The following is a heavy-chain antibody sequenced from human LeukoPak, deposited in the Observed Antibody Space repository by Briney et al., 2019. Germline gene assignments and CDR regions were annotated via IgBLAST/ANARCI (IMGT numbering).Heavy chain of an antibody. CDR2: INNDGSST. CDR3: ARDSFVTISGGWNWFDP. D-gene: IGHD3-3*01. Sequence: PGGSLRPSCAASGFTFSSFWMHWVRQAPGKGLVWVSRINNDGSSTAYADSVKGRFTISRDNAKNTLYLQMNSLRAEDTAVYYCARDSFVTISGGWNWFDPWGQGTLVTVSS. V-gene: IGHV3-74*01. CDR1: GFTFSSFW. J-gene: IGHJ5*02.